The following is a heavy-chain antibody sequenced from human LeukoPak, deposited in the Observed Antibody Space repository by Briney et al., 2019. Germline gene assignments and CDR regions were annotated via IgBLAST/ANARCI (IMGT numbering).Heavy chain of an antibody. CDR1: GFTFSSYA. J-gene: IGHJ3*02. D-gene: IGHD3-3*01. Sequence: GGSLRLSCAASGFTFSSYAMHWVRQAPGKGLEWVAVISYDGSNKYYADSVKGRFTISRDNDKNSLYLQMNSLRVEDTAVYYCARVFRPSLTVFIIRGAFDIWGQGTMVTVSS. CDR2: ISYDGSNK. CDR3: ARVFRPSLTVFIIRGAFDI. V-gene: IGHV3-30-3*01.